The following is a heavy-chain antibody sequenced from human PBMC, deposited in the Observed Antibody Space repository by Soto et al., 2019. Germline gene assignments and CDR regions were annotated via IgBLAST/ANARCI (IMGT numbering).Heavy chain of an antibody. CDR1: GFSLTANGVG. V-gene: IGHV2-5*02. CDR2: IYWDGDR. J-gene: IGHJ4*02. Sequence: QITLKESGPPLVKPTQTLTLTCTVSGFSLTANGVGVAWIRQPPGQALQWLALIYWDGDRRYSPSLKSRLSISMDNTKNQVVLRMTNLDPVDTATYYCAHSVYFEDWGPGIRVTVPS. CDR3: AHSVYFED.